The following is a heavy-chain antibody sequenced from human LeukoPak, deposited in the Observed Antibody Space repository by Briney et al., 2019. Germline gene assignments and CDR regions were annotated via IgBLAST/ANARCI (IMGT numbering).Heavy chain of an antibody. V-gene: IGHV1-69*13. CDR3: AREGVADYYGSGSYYNAFDI. D-gene: IGHD3-10*01. J-gene: IGHJ3*02. CDR1: GGTFSSYA. CDR2: IIPIFGTA. Sequence: SVKVSCKASGGTFSSYAISWVRQAPGQGLEWMGGIIPIFGTANYAQKFQGRVTITADESTSTAYMELSGLRSEDTAVYYCAREGVADYYGSGSYYNAFDIWGQGTMVTVSS.